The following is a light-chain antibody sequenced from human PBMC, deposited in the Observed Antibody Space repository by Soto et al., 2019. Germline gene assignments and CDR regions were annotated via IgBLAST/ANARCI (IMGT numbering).Light chain of an antibody. CDR3: QQSYSTPQT. Sequence: SPSASVVDRVTITCRASQSISSYLNWYQQKPGKAPKLLIYAASSLQSGVPSRFSGSGSGTDFTLTISSLHPEDFAPYYCQQSYSTPQTFGQGTKVDIK. CDR2: AAS. V-gene: IGKV1-39*01. CDR1: QSISSY. J-gene: IGKJ1*01.